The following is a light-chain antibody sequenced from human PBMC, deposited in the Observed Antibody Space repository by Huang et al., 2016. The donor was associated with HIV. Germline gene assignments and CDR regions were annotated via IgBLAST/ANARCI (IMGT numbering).Light chain of an antibody. Sequence: EIVMTQSPDTLSVSPGERATLSCRASQSVRDKLAWYQQKPGQAPMLLLHATSTRAAGVPARFSGSGSGTEFTLTISSLQSEDCGVYYCQQYESWPPLTFGGGTKVEIK. V-gene: IGKV3-15*01. CDR1: QSVRDK. J-gene: IGKJ4*01. CDR2: ATS. CDR3: QQYESWPPLT.